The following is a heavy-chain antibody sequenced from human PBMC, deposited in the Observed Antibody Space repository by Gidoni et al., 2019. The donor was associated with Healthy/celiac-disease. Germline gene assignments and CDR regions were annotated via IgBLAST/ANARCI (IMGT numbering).Heavy chain of an antibody. CDR1: GFTVSGSA. CDR2: IRSKANSYAT. CDR3: TIHTIFGVVKDY. J-gene: IGHJ4*02. Sequence: EVQLVESGGGLVQPGGSLKLSCAASGFTVSGSAMHWVRQASGKGLEWVGRIRSKANSYATAYAASVKGRFTISRDDSKNTAYLQMNSLKTEDTAVYYCTIHTIFGVVKDYWGQGTLVTVSS. D-gene: IGHD3-3*01. V-gene: IGHV3-73*02.